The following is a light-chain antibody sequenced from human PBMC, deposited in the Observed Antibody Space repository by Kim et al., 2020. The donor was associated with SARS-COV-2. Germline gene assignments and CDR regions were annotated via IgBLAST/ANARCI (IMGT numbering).Light chain of an antibody. J-gene: IGKJ2*01. CDR1: HTVNRI. CDR3: QQYNNWPPGYT. Sequence: PGARAALPCSASHTVNRILAWYQQTPGQAPTLLLYGASTRATGIPARFSGSGSGTEFTLTISSLQSENFAVYYCQQYNNWPPGYTFGQGTKLEI. V-gene: IGKV3-15*01. CDR2: GAS.